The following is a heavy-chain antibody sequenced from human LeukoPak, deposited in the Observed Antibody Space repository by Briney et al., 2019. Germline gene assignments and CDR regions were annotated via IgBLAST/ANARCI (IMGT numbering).Heavy chain of an antibody. V-gene: IGHV1-69*05. Sequence: GASVKVSCKASGGTFSSYAISWVRQAPGQGLEWMGRIIPIFGTANYAQKFQGRVTITTDESTSTAYMELSSLRSEETAVYYCASGSYRTYLGNWGQGTLVTVSS. CDR3: ASGSYRTYLGN. J-gene: IGHJ4*02. CDR2: IIPIFGTA. D-gene: IGHD1-26*01. CDR1: GGTFSSYA.